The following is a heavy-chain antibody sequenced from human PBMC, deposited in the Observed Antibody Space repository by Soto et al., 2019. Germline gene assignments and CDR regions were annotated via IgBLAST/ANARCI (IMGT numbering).Heavy chain of an antibody. V-gene: IGHV3-53*02. CDR3: ARNYGGKAPYYFDY. CDR1: GFTVSSNY. D-gene: IGHD4-17*01. Sequence: EVQLVETGGGLIQPGGSLRLSCAASGFTVSSNYMSWVRQAPGKGLEWVSVIYSGGSTYYADSVKGRFTISRDNSKNTLYFQMNSLRAEDTAVYYCARNYGGKAPYYFDYWGQGTLVTVSS. CDR2: IYSGGST. J-gene: IGHJ4*02.